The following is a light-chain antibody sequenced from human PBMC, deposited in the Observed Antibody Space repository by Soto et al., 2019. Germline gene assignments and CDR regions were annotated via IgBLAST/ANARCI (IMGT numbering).Light chain of an antibody. J-gene: IGKJ1*01. CDR3: PQYKSSSWT. CDR1: RSISSW. V-gene: IGKV1-5*01. CDR2: DAS. Sequence: DIEMTQSPSPPSASVGDRVTITCRASRSISSWLAWYQQKPGKAPKPLIYDASSLESGVPSRVRGTGSGTAGTPTSSRLKPDDVATEDCPQYKSSSWTFGPGTKVDI.